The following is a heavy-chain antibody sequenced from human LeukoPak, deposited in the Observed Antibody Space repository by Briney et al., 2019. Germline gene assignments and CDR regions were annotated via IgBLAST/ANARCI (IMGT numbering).Heavy chain of an antibody. V-gene: IGHV4-4*07. D-gene: IGHD6-19*01. CDR3: ARDVGSGWYKY. J-gene: IGHJ4*02. Sequence: SETLSLTCTVSGGSIRSYYGSWIRQPAGRGLEWIGRITASGNTNYNPSLKSRLIMSVDTSKNQFSLRLSSVTAADTAVYYCARDVGSGWYKYWGQGALVTV. CDR1: GGSIRSYY. CDR2: ITASGNT.